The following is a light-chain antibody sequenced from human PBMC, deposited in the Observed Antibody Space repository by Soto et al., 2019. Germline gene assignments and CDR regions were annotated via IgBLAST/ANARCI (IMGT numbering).Light chain of an antibody. Sequence: QSALTQPASVSGSPGQSITISCTGTSSDVGRYNYVSWYQHHPGKVPKLIIYEVYNRPSGVSHRFSGSKSGNTASLTISGLLPEDEADYYCKSYTSKSTRVFGTGTKLTVL. V-gene: IGLV2-14*01. CDR1: SSDVGRYNY. J-gene: IGLJ1*01. CDR3: KSYTSKSTRV. CDR2: EVY.